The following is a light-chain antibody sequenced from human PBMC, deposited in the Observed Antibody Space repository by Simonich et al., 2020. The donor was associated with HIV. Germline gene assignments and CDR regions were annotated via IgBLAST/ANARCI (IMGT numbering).Light chain of an antibody. J-gene: IGKJ1*01. CDR1: QSVSTY. CDR3: QQYHSFPRT. V-gene: IGKV3-11*01. Sequence: EIVLTQSPATLSLSPGERATLSCRASQSVSTYLAWYQHKPGQAPRLLIYDASSRATGIPARFSGSGSGTDFTLTISSLQPDDFATYYCQQYHSFPRTFGQGTNVDIK. CDR2: DAS.